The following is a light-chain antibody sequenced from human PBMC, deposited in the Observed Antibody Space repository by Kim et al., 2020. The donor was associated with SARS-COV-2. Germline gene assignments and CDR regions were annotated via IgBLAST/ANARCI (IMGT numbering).Light chain of an antibody. CDR1: QSVLYSSNNKNY. V-gene: IGKV4-1*01. Sequence: DIVMTQSPDSLAVSLGERATINCKSSQSVLYSSNNKNYLAWYQQKPGQPPKLLIYWAFTRESGVPDRFSGSGSGTDFTLTISSLQAEDVAVYYCQQYYSTPPSFVQGTRLEIK. CDR2: WAF. J-gene: IGKJ5*01. CDR3: QQYYSTPPS.